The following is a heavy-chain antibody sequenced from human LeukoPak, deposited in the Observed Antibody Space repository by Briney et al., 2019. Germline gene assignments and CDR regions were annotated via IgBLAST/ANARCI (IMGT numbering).Heavy chain of an antibody. CDR2: ISWNSGSI. Sequence: AGRSLRLSCAASGFTFDNYAMHWVRQVPGKGLEWVSGISWNSGSIVYVDSVKGRFTISRDNAKNYLYLQMDSLRPEDMALYYCVKDVFLGFCSGGSCSAHFDYWGQGTLVTVSS. D-gene: IGHD2-15*01. J-gene: IGHJ4*02. CDR3: VKDVFLGFCSGGSCSAHFDY. V-gene: IGHV3-9*03. CDR1: GFTFDNYA.